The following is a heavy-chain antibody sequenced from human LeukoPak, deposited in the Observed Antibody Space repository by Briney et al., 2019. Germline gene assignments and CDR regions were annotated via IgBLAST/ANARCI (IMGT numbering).Heavy chain of an antibody. J-gene: IGHJ4*02. CDR3: ARAFYGDYVEAFDY. Sequence: GALRLSCAASGFTFKSYWMNWVRQAPGKGLEWVANIKQDGSEKYYVGSVKGRFTISRDNAKNSLYLQMNSLRAEDTAVYYCARAFYGDYVEAFDYWGQGTLVTVSS. D-gene: IGHD4-17*01. CDR1: GFTFKSYW. V-gene: IGHV3-7*01. CDR2: IKQDGSEK.